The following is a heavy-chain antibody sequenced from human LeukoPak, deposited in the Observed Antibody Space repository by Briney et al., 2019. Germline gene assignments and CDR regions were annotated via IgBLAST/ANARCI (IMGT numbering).Heavy chain of an antibody. V-gene: IGHV1-8*01. D-gene: IGHD5-12*01. CDR1: GYTFTSYD. J-gene: IGHJ4*02. CDR2: MNPNSGNT. CDR3: ARGYRYGLPFDY. Sequence: ASVKVSCKASGYTFTSYDINWVRQATGQGLEWMGWMNPNSGNTGYAQKFQGRVTMTRNTSISTAYMELSSLRSEDTAVYYCARGYRYGLPFDYWGQGTLVTVSS.